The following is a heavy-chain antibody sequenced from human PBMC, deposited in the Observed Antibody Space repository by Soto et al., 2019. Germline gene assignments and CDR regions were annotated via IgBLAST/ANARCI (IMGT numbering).Heavy chain of an antibody. Sequence: PGGSLRLSCAASGFTFSSYGMHWVRQAPGKGLEWVAVISYDGSNKYYADSVKGRFTISRDNSKNTLYLQMNSLRAEDTAVYYCARSGDGYSFYFYYGMDGWGQGTTVTVSS. D-gene: IGHD4-4*01. V-gene: IGHV3-30*03. CDR3: ARSGDGYSFYFYYGMDG. J-gene: IGHJ6*02. CDR2: ISYDGSNK. CDR1: GFTFSSYG.